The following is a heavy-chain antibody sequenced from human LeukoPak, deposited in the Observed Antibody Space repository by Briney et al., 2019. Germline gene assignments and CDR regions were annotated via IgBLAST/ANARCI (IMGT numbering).Heavy chain of an antibody. V-gene: IGHV1-2*06. Sequence: GASVKVSCKASGYTFTGYYMHWVRQAPGQGLEWMGRINPNSGGTNYAQKFQGRVTMTRDTSTSTVYMELSSLRSEDTAVYYCARDGVGAIDYWGQGTLVTVSS. CDR1: GYTFTGYY. CDR2: INPNSGGT. D-gene: IGHD1-26*01. J-gene: IGHJ4*02. CDR3: ARDGVGAIDY.